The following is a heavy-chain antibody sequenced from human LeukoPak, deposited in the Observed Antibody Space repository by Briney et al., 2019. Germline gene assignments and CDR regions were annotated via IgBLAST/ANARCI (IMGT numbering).Heavy chain of an antibody. CDR2: ISYDGSNK. V-gene: IGHV3-30*04. D-gene: IGHD3-10*01. CDR3: ARTMVRGTVVPDY. CDR1: GFTFSSYA. Sequence: GGSLRLSCAASGFTFSSYAMRWVRQAPGKGLEWVAVISYDGSNKYYADSVKGRFTISRDNSKNTLYLQMNSLRAEDTAVYYCARTMVRGTVVPDYWGQGTLVTVSS. J-gene: IGHJ4*02.